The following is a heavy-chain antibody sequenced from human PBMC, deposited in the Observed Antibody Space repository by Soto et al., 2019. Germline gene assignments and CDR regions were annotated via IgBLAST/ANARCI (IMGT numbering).Heavy chain of an antibody. D-gene: IGHD3-3*01. V-gene: IGHV3-23*01. J-gene: IGHJ3*02. Sequence: EVQLLESGGGLVQPGGSLRLSCAASGFTFGRYAMTWVRQAPGKGLEWVSSLRGSGSSTYYADSVKGRFTISRDNSKDMVNMQGHSMRAEDMAVYYCAKDARILEYGFGSGSNDAFDIWGQGTKVTVCS. CDR1: GFTFGRYA. CDR2: LRGSGSST. CDR3: AKDARILEYGFGSGSNDAFDI.